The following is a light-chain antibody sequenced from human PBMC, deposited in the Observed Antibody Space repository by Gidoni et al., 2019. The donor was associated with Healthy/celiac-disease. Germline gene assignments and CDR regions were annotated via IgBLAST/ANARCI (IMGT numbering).Light chain of an antibody. CDR1: QGIRND. CDR3: LQHNRYPMYT. Sequence: DIQMTQSPSSLSASVGDIVTITCRASQGIRNDLGWYQQKPGKATKRLIYAASRLQSGVPSRFSCSGSLTEFTLTISSLQPEDFATYYCLQHNRYPMYTFGQGTKLEIK. CDR2: AAS. J-gene: IGKJ2*01. V-gene: IGKV1-17*01.